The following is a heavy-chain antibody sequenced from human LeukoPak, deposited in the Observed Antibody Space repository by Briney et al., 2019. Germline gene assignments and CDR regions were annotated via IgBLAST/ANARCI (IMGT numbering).Heavy chain of an antibody. CDR1: GGSISSYY. V-gene: IGHV4-59*08. CDR2: IYYSGST. CDR3: ARSGVATPARVFDY. Sequence: SETLSLTCTVSGGSISSYYWSWIRQPPGKGLEWIGYIYYSGSTNYNPSLKSRVTISVDTSKNQFSLKLSSVTAADTAVYYCARSGVATPARVFDYWGQGTLVTVSS. D-gene: IGHD5-12*01. J-gene: IGHJ4*02.